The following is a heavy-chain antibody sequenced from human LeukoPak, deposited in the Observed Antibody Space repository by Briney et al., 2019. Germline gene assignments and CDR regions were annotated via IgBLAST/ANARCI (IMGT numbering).Heavy chain of an antibody. CDR1: GYTFTSYD. Sequence: ASVKVSCKASGYTFTSYDINWVRQATGQGLEWMGWMNPNSGNTGYAQKFQGRVTMTRNTSISTAYMELSSLRSEDTAVYYCAREGAPHYYDSSGYYNIWGQGTMVTVSS. CDR3: AREGAPHYYDSSGYYNI. D-gene: IGHD3-22*01. J-gene: IGHJ3*02. V-gene: IGHV1-8*01. CDR2: MNPNSGNT.